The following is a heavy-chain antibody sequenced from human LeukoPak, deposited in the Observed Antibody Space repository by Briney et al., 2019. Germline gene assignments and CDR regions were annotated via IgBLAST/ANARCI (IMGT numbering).Heavy chain of an antibody. Sequence: PGGSLRLSCAASGFTFSSYWMSWVRQAPGKGLEWVSAISGSGVSTYYADSVKGRFTVSRDNSKNTLYLQMNSLRAEDTAVYYCAKDRTGMVPGWFDYWGQGTLVTVSS. CDR1: GFTFSSYW. CDR2: ISGSGVST. D-gene: IGHD3-10*01. CDR3: AKDRTGMVPGWFDY. J-gene: IGHJ4*02. V-gene: IGHV3-23*01.